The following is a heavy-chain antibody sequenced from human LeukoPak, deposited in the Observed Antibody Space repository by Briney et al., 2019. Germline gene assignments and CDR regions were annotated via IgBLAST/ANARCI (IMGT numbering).Heavy chain of an antibody. D-gene: IGHD6-19*01. J-gene: IGHJ4*02. V-gene: IGHV4-34*01. Sequence: PSETLSLTCAVHGGSFSGYYWSWIRQPPGKGLEWIGELNHSGSTTHNPSLKRRVTISVDTSKNQFSLKLSSVTAADTAVYYCARGASRGIAVAGTFDYWGQGTLVTVSS. CDR3: ARGASRGIAVAGTFDY. CDR1: GGSFSGYY. CDR2: LNHSGST.